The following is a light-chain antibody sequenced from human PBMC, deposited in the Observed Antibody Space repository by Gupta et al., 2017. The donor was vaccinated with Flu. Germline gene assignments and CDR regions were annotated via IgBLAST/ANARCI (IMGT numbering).Light chain of an antibody. CDR2: TSS. J-gene: IGKJ1*01. CDR1: QNIYNY. CDR3: QQTYKTSWT. V-gene: IGKV1-39*01. Sequence: DIPMTQSPSSLSASVGDRVTITCRASQNIYNYLNWYQHKPGKAPKLLIYTSSSLQSGVPSRFSGSGSGTDFTLTISSLQPEDFASYYCQQTYKTSWTFGPGTKVEIK.